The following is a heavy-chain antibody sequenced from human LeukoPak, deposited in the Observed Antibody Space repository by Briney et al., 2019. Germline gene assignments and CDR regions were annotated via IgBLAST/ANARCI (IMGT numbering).Heavy chain of an antibody. J-gene: IGHJ4*02. CDR3: ATWERGSGGYYEGYFDY. Sequence: SETLSLTCSVFGGSISSHYWSWIRQPPGKGLEWIGSIYYSGITYYNPSLRSRVIISVDTSKNQFSLKLSSVTAADTAVYYCATWERGSGGYYEGYFDYWGQGTLVTVSS. D-gene: IGHD3-10*01. CDR1: GGSISSHY. V-gene: IGHV4-59*05. CDR2: IYYSGIT.